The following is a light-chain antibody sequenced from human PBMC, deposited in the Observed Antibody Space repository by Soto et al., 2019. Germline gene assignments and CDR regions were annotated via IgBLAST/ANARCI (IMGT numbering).Light chain of an antibody. CDR2: GAS. CDR1: QSVSSGY. CDR3: QQYTFSPRT. V-gene: IGKV3-20*01. Sequence: EVVLTQSPGTLSLSAGGRATLSCRARQSVSSGYLGWYQQKPGQAPRLLIYGASSRASGIPDRFSGSGSGTDFTLPISRLDPEDFAVYFCQQYTFSPRTFGQGTKVEIK. J-gene: IGKJ1*01.